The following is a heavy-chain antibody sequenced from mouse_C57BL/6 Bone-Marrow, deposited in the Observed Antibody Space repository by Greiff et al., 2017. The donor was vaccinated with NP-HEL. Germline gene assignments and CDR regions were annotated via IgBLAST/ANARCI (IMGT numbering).Heavy chain of an antibody. CDR3: AMREDGYLYYAMDY. V-gene: IGHV1-74*01. J-gene: IGHJ4*01. CDR1: GYTFTSYW. D-gene: IGHD2-3*01. CDR2: IHPSDSDT. Sequence: QVQLQQPGAELVKPGASVKVSCKASGYTFTSYWMHWVKQRPGQGLEWIGRIHPSDSDTNYNQKFKGKATLTVDKSSSTAYMQLSSLPSEVSAVYYCAMREDGYLYYAMDYWGQGTSVTVSS.